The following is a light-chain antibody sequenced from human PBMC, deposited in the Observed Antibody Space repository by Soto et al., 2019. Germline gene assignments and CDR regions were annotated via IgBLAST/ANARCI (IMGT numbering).Light chain of an antibody. Sequence: EIVLTQSPGTLSLSPGERATLSCRASQSVSSSYLAWYQQKPGQAPRLLIDGASSRDSGIPDRFSGSGSGTDFTLTISRLEPEAFAVYYCQQYGSSPPTFGQGTKVEIK. CDR2: GAS. CDR1: QSVSSSY. V-gene: IGKV3-20*01. J-gene: IGKJ1*01. CDR3: QQYGSSPPT.